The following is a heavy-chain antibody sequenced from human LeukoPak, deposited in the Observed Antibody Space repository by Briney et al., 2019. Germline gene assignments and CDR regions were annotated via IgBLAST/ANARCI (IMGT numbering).Heavy chain of an antibody. J-gene: IGHJ5*02. CDR1: GYTFTGYY. D-gene: IGHD1-26*01. Sequence: GASVKVSCKASGYTFTGYYMHWVRQAPGQGLEWMGWINPNSGGTNYAQKFQGRVTMTRNTSISTAYMELSSLRSEDTAVYYCARGYSGSYGLDPWGQGTLVTVSS. CDR3: ARGYSGSYGLDP. CDR2: INPNSGGT. V-gene: IGHV1-2*02.